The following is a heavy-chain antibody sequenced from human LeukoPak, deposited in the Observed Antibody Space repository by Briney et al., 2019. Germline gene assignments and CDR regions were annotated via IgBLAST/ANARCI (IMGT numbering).Heavy chain of an antibody. CDR1: GFTFSSYT. Sequence: GGSLRLSCAASGFTFSSYTMHWVRQAPGKGLEWVSSISGGSTYIYYVDSVKGRFTISRDNAENSLYLQMNGLRDEDTAVYYGAKAGCGADCYSGLDYWGQGTLVTVSS. V-gene: IGHV3-21*01. J-gene: IGHJ4*02. CDR2: ISGGSTYI. D-gene: IGHD2-21*02. CDR3: AKAGCGADCYSGLDY.